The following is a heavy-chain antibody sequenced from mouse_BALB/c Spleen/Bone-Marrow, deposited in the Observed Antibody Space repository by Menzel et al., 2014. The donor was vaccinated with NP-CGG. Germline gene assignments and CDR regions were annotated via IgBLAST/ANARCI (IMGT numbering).Heavy chain of an antibody. Sequence: EVKLVESGGGLVKPGGSLKLSCAASGFTFSSYAMSWVRQTPEKRLEWVATISSGGSYTYYPDSVKGRFTISRDNAKNTLYLQMSGLRSEDTAMYYCARGGGYDWYFDVWGAGTTVTVSS. CDR3: ARGGGYDWYFDV. D-gene: IGHD2-2*01. CDR2: ISSGGSYT. V-gene: IGHV5-9-1*01. J-gene: IGHJ1*01. CDR1: GFTFSSYA.